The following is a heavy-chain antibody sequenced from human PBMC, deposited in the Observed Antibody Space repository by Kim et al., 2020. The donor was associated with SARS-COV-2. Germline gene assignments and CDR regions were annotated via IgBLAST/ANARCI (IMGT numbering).Heavy chain of an antibody. V-gene: IGHV1-8*01. D-gene: IGHD3-22*01. CDR2: MNPNSGNT. CDR3: ARVDSSGYYRLYYYYYGMDV. CDR1: GYTFTSYD. Sequence: ASVKVSCKASGYTFTSYDINWVRQATGQGLEWMGWMNPNSGNTGYAQKFQGRVTMTRNTSISTAYMELSSLRSEDTAVYYCARVDSSGYYRLYYYYYGMDVWGQGTTVTVSS. J-gene: IGHJ6*02.